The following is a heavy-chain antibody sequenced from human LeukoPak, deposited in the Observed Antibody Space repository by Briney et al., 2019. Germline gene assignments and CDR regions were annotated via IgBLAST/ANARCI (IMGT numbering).Heavy chain of an antibody. V-gene: IGHV4-61*02. D-gene: IGHD2-15*01. CDR3: ARTTEGYCRGRSCYSYYYYMDV. CDR2: IYTSGST. J-gene: IGHJ6*03. Sequence: PSETLSLTCTVSGGSISSSSYYWGWIRQPAGKGLEWIGRIYTSGSTNYNPSLKSRVTISVDTSKNQFSLKLSSVTAADTAVYYCARTTEGYCRGRSCYSYYYYMDVWGKGTTVTVSS. CDR1: GGSISSSSYY.